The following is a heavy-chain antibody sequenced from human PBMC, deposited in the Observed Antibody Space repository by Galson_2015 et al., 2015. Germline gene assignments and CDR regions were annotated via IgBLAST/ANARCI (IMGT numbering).Heavy chain of an antibody. CDR2: IKQDGSEK. CDR1: GFTFSSYW. J-gene: IGHJ4*02. V-gene: IGHV3-7*03. Sequence: SLRLSCAASGFTFSSYWMSWVRQAPGKGLEWVANIKQDGSEKYYVDSVKGRFTISRDNAKNSLYLQMISLRAEDTAVYYCARERRMYCSGGSCSLDYWGQGTLVTVSS. D-gene: IGHD2-15*01. CDR3: ARERRMYCSGGSCSLDY.